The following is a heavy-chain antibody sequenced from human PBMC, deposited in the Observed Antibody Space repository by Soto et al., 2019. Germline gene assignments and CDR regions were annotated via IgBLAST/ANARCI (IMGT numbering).Heavy chain of an antibody. CDR1: GFTFDDYA. V-gene: IGHV3-9*01. Sequence: GGSLRLSCAASGFTFDDYAMHWVRQAPGKGLEWVSGISWNSGSIGYADSVKGRFTISRDNSEESLYLEMNSLRTEDSALYYCAKDRVPYSSSNAYIMDVWGQGTTVTVSS. CDR3: AKDRVPYSSSNAYIMDV. CDR2: ISWNSGSI. D-gene: IGHD6-6*01. J-gene: IGHJ6*02.